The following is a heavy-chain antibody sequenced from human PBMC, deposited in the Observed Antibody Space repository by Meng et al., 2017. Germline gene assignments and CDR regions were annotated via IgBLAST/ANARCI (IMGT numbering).Heavy chain of an antibody. CDR2: INTNTGNP. D-gene: IGHD1-26*01. V-gene: IGHV7-4-1*02. Sequence: QVERVQSGSEVKKPGAPVKVSCKASGYTFHSYAMNWVRQAPGQGLEWMGWINTNTGNPTYAQGFTGRFVFSLDTSVSTAYLQISSLKAEDTAVYYCARENRWEPPDYWGQGTLVTVSS. CDR1: GYTFHSYA. CDR3: ARENRWEPPDY. J-gene: IGHJ4*02.